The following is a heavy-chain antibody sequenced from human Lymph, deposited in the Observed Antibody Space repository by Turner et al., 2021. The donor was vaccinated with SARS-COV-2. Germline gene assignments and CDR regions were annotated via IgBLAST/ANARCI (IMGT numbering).Heavy chain of an antibody. D-gene: IGHD2-21*02. CDR1: GGSMNSNY. J-gene: IGHJ5*02. Sequence: QVQLQESGQRLVKPLETLSLTCTVSGGSMNSNYWSCIRQPPGKRLEWIGYIYYRGSTNYNPSLKSRVTISVDTSKNQFSLKLTSVTAAETAIYYCARETVNNWVDPWGQGILVTVSS. CDR3: ARETVNNWVDP. CDR2: IYYRGST. V-gene: IGHV4-59*01.